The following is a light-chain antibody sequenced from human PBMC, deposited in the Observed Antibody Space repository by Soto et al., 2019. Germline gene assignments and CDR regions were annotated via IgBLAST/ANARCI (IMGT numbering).Light chain of an antibody. CDR2: LGS. CDR1: QSLLHSNGYNY. J-gene: IGKJ4*01. Sequence: IVMTQYPLSLPVTPGEPASISCRSSQSLLHSNGYNYLDWYVQKPGQSPQLPIYLGSNRASGVPDRFSGSGSGTDFTLKISRVEAEDVGVYYCMQALQLRTFGGGTKVDIK. CDR3: MQALQLRT. V-gene: IGKV2-28*01.